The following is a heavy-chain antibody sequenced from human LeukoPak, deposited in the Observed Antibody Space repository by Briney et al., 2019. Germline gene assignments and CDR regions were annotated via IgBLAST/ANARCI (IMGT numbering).Heavy chain of an antibody. CDR2: IYYSGST. Sequence: SETLSLTXTVSGGSISSSSYYWGWIRQPPGKGLEWIGSIYYSGSTYYNPSLKSRVTISVDTSKNQFSLKLSSVTAADTAVYYCARLGKRGYYDSSGYYFDYWGQGTLVTVSS. CDR3: ARLGKRGYYDSSGYYFDY. D-gene: IGHD3-22*01. V-gene: IGHV4-39*01. J-gene: IGHJ4*02. CDR1: GGSISSSSYY.